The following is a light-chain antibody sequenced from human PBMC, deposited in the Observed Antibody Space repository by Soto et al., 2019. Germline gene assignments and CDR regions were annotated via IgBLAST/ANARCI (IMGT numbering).Light chain of an antibody. CDR2: DVS. CDR3: NSYTSSSTLLYV. Sequence: QSVLTQPASVSGSPGQSITISCTGTSSDVGGYNYVSWYQQHPGKAPKLMIYDVSNRPSGVSNRFSGSKSGNTASLTISGLQAEDEADYYCNSYTSSSTLLYVFGTGTKLTVL. V-gene: IGLV2-14*01. J-gene: IGLJ1*01. CDR1: SSDVGGYNY.